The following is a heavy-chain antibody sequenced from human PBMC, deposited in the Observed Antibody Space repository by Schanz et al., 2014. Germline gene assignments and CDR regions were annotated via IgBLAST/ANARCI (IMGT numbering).Heavy chain of an antibody. V-gene: IGHV4-30-2*06. CDR1: GGSISSGGYS. Sequence: LQLQESGSGLMKPSQTLSLTCAVSGGSISSGGYSWNWIRQSPGKGLEWIGYIYYSGNTYYNPSLKSRYTISVTRSKTQSPPNLGSVTAADTAVYYCAKDPSHGDYDYYFDSWGQGTLVTVSS. J-gene: IGHJ4*02. CDR2: IYYSGNT. CDR3: AKDPSHGDYDYYFDS. D-gene: IGHD3-22*01.